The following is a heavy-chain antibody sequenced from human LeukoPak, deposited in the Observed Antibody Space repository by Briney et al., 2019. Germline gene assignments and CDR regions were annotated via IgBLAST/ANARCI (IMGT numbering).Heavy chain of an antibody. CDR3: AKGYRKGRWLPLDY. Sequence: PGGSLRLSCAASGFTFSSYWMHWVRHAPGKGLEWVSGISWNSGSIVYADSVKGRFTISRDNAKNSLYLQMNSLRAEDTALYYCAKGYRKGRWLPLDYWGQGTLVTVSS. CDR2: ISWNSGSI. V-gene: IGHV3-9*01. J-gene: IGHJ4*02. CDR1: GFTFSSYW. D-gene: IGHD5-24*01.